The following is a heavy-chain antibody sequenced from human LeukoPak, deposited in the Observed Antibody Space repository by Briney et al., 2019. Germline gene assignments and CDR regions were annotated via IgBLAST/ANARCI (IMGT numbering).Heavy chain of an antibody. D-gene: IGHD3-10*01. CDR2: IRYDGSNK. V-gene: IGHV3-30*02. CDR3: AKVRYYGSGSYYFDY. CDR1: GVTFSSYG. J-gene: IGHJ4*02. Sequence: GGSLRLSCAASGVTFSSYGMHWVRQAPGKGLEWVAFIRYDGSNKYYADSVKGRFTISRDNSKNTLYLQMNSLRAEDTAVYYCAKVRYYGSGSYYFDYWGQGTLVTVSS.